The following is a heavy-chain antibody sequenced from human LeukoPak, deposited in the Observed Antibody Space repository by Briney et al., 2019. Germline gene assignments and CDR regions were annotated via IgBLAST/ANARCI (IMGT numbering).Heavy chain of an antibody. CDR3: ARDKHWNDLLELSY. CDR1: GFSFSSYW. J-gene: IGHJ4*02. V-gene: IGHV3-7*04. CDR2: INRDGSEQ. D-gene: IGHD1-1*01. Sequence: GGSLRLSCAASGFSFSSYWMSWVRQAPGGGLEWVANINRDGSEQFYVDSVKGRFTISRDNAKNSLYLQMNSLRAEDTAVYYCARDKHWNDLLELSYWGQGTLVTVSS.